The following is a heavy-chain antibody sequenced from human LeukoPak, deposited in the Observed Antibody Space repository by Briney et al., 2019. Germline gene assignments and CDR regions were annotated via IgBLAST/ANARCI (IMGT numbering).Heavy chain of an antibody. D-gene: IGHD6-19*01. J-gene: IGHJ4*02. CDR2: IKQDGSEK. CDR3: ARGGTAVTTQGYDY. CDR1: GFTFSSYW. V-gene: IGHV3-7*03. Sequence: QSGGSLRLSCAASGFTFSSYWMSWVRQAPGKGLEWVANIKQDGSEKYYVDSVKGRYTISRDNAKNSLYLQMNSLRAEDTAVYYCARGGTAVTTQGYDYWGQGTLVTVSS.